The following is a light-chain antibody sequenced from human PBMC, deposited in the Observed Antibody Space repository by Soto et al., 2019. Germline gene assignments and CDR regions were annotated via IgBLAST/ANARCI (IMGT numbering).Light chain of an antibody. CDR2: DVS. Sequence: SALTQPAYVSGAPGQAITISCTGTSSDVGGYNYVSWYQHHPGKAPKLMIYDVSNRPSGVSNRFSGSKSGNTASLTISGLQPEDEADYYCCSYTTSNTRQIVFGTGTKVTVL. CDR1: SSDVGGYNY. J-gene: IGLJ1*01. CDR3: CSYTTSNTRQIV. V-gene: IGLV2-14*03.